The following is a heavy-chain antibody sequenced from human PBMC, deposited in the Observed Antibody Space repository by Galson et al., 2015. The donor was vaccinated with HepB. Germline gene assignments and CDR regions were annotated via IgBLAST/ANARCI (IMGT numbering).Heavy chain of an antibody. CDR1: GFTFTDFW. CDR2: IYPADSDT. CDR3: ARRRRRFTDFGMNLGPHDAFDI. Sequence: QSGAEVKKPGESLKISCQGSGFTFTDFWIGWVRHMPGKGLEWMGIIYPADSDTRYSPSFQGQVTMSADKSVSSAYLQWTSLQASDTATYYCARRRRRFTDFGMNLGPHDAFDIWGQGTMVTVSS. V-gene: IGHV5-51*03. D-gene: IGHD3-3*01. J-gene: IGHJ3*02.